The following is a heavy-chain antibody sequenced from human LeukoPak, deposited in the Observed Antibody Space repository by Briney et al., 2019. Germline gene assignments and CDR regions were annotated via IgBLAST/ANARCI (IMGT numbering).Heavy chain of an antibody. D-gene: IGHD2-8*02. CDR1: GFRFNDAW. CDR3: AKDVPLTGGRWLLY. J-gene: IGHJ4*02. CDR2: IKGKAGGETT. V-gene: IGHV3-15*01. Sequence: GGSLRLSCAASGFRFNDAWMTWVRQAPGKGLEWVGLIKGKAGGETTHYAAPVKGRFTISRDDSRNTLYLQMNSLKTEDTALYYCAKDVPLTGGRWLLYWGQGTLVSVSS.